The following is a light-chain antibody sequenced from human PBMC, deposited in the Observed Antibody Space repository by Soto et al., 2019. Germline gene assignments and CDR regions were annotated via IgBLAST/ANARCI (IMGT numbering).Light chain of an antibody. J-gene: IGKJ5*01. V-gene: IGKV1-5*01. CDR1: QNISIW. CDR2: DSS. Sequence: DIPMTQSPSYRSASVGDRVPITWEASQNISIWLAWYQQRPGRAPRLLIYDSSSLESGVPSTFSGSGSGTEFSLTISNLRPDDFATYYCQHYHSFSITFGQGSRLEIK. CDR3: QHYHSFSIT.